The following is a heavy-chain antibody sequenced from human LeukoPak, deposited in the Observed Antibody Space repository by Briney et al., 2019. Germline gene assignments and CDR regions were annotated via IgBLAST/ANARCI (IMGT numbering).Heavy chain of an antibody. CDR2: IYYSGST. CDR3: ARYSYGTFDY. V-gene: IGHV4-59*01. D-gene: IGHD5-18*01. Sequence: SETLSLTCTVSGGSISSYYWSWIRQAPGKGLEWIGYIYYSGSTNYNPSLKSRVTISVDTSKNQFSLKLSSVTAADTAVYYCARYSYGTFDYWGQGTLVTVSS. CDR1: GGSISSYY. J-gene: IGHJ4*02.